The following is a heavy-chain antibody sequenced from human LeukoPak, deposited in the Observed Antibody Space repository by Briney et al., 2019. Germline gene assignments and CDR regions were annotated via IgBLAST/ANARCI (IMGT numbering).Heavy chain of an antibody. Sequence: GESLKISCKGSGYRFTSYWIGWMRQMPGKGLEWMGIIYPGGSDTRYSPSFQGQVTMSADKSISTAYLQWSSLKASDTAMYYCARQASTATASLDYWGQGTLVTVSS. CDR2: IYPGGSDT. J-gene: IGHJ4*02. D-gene: IGHD5-18*01. V-gene: IGHV5-51*01. CDR3: ARQASTATASLDY. CDR1: GYRFTSYW.